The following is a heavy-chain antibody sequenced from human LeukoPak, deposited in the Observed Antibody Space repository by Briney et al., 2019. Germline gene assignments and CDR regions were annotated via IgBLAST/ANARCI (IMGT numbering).Heavy chain of an antibody. D-gene: IGHD5-12*01. CDR3: ARDTVATSFDY. J-gene: IGHJ4*02. CDR1: RFTFSSYT. V-gene: IGHV3-21*01. Sequence: GGSLRLSCAASRFTFSSYTMIWVRQAPGKGLEWVSSISSSSSYIYYADSVKGRFTISRDDAKNSLYLQMNSLRAEDTAVYYCARDTVATSFDYWGQGTLVTVSS. CDR2: ISSSSSYI.